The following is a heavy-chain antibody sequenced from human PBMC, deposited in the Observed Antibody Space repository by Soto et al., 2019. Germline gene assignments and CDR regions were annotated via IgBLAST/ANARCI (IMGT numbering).Heavy chain of an antibody. Sequence: SVKGSCKASGGTFSSYAISWVRQAPGQGLEWMGGIIPIFGTANYAQKFQGRVTITADESTSTAYMELSSLRSEDTAVYYCARPYYYNSRGYPDYFDYRGQGTLVTVSS. CDR1: GGTFSSYA. V-gene: IGHV1-69*13. CDR2: IIPIFGTA. D-gene: IGHD3-22*01. CDR3: ARPYYYNSRGYPDYFDY. J-gene: IGHJ4*02.